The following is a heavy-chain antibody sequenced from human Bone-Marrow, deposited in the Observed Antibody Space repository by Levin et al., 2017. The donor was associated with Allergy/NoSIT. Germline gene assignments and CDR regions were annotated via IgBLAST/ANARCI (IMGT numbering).Heavy chain of an antibody. Sequence: GESLKISCAASGFTFSTSWMSWVRQAPGKGLEWVATVRYDGNAKYYVDSVKGRFTISRDNAERSSYLAMDSLRAEDTAVYFCATLLEHRTMFDNWGQGTLVTVSS. V-gene: IGHV3-7*01. J-gene: IGHJ4*02. CDR3: ATLLEHRTMFDN. CDR1: GFTFSTSW. CDR2: VRYDGNAK. D-gene: IGHD1-7*01.